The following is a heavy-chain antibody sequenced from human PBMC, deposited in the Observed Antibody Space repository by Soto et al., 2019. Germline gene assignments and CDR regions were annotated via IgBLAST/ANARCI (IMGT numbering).Heavy chain of an antibody. CDR2: ISYDGSNK. V-gene: IGHV3-30*18. J-gene: IGHJ6*02. Sequence: GGSLRLSCAASGFTFSSYGMHWVRQAPGKGLEWVAVISYDGSNKYYADSVKGRFTISRDNSKNTLYLQMNSLRAEDTAVYYCTKEEDYDILTGHYYYYGMDVWGQGTTLTVSS. CDR1: GFTFSSYG. D-gene: IGHD3-9*01. CDR3: TKEEDYDILTGHYYYYGMDV.